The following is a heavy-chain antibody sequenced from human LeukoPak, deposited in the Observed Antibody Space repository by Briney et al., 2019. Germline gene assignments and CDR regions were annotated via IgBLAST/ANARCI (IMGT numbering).Heavy chain of an antibody. CDR1: GFTFNTYT. Sequence: GGSLRLSCAASGFTFNTYTMNWVRQALGKGLEWVSTLYSNGNTYYADSVKGRFTISRDNSKNTLSLQMNSLRAEDTAVYYCARDYYDGSAYYSYYEYWGQGTLVTVSS. D-gene: IGHD3-22*01. V-gene: IGHV3-53*01. CDR3: ARDYYDGSAYYSYYEY. CDR2: LYSNGNT. J-gene: IGHJ4*02.